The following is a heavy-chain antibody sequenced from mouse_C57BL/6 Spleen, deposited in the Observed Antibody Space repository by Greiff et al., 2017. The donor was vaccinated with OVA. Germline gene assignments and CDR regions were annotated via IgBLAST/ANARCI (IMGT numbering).Heavy chain of an antibody. Sequence: QVQLQQSGAELVKPGASVKISCKASGYAFSSYWMNWVKQRPGKGLEWIGQIYPGDGDTNYNGKFKGKATLTADKSSSTAYMQLSSLTSEDSAVYFCARDTTVAEGRFAYWGQGTLVTVSA. V-gene: IGHV1-80*01. CDR2: IYPGDGDT. J-gene: IGHJ3*01. D-gene: IGHD1-1*01. CDR3: ARDTTVAEGRFAY. CDR1: GYAFSSYW.